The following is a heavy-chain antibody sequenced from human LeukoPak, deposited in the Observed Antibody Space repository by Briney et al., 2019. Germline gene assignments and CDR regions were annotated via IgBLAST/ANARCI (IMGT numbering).Heavy chain of an antibody. D-gene: IGHD6-19*01. J-gene: IGHJ4*02. CDR3: AKARGQLAWLVETPYDY. CDR2: IGTAGDT. V-gene: IGHV3-13*01. CDR1: GFTFSSYD. Sequence: TGGSLRLSCAASGFTFSSYDMHWDRQATGKGLEWVSAIGTAGDTYYPGSGKGRFTISRDNSKNTLYLQMNSLRAEDTAVYYCAKARGQLAWLVETPYDYWGQGTLVTVSS.